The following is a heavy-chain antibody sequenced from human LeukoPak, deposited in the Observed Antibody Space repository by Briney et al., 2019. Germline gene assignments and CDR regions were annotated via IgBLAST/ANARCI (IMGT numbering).Heavy chain of an antibody. V-gene: IGHV4-59*08. CDR2: IYYSEYT. J-gene: IGHJ4*02. CDR1: GGSISSYY. D-gene: IGHD2-15*01. CDR3: ARLGYCSGGACLPDY. Sequence: PSETLSLTCTVSGGSISSYYWTWIRQPPGKGLEWIGYIYYSEYTNYNPSLKSRVTISVDTSKNQFSLKVNSMTAADTAVYYCARLGYCSGGACLPDYWGQGTLVTVSS.